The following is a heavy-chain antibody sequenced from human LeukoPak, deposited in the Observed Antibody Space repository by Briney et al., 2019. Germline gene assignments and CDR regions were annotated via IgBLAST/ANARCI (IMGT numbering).Heavy chain of an antibody. D-gene: IGHD3-22*01. V-gene: IGHV1-18*01. CDR2: ISAYNGNT. Sequence: GASVKVSCKASGYTFTSYGISWVRQAPGQGLEWMGWISAYNGNTNYAQKLQGRVTMTTDTSTSTAYMELRSLRSDDTAVYYCARGTTYYYDSSGYYFGYWGQGTLVTVSS. J-gene: IGHJ4*02. CDR1: GYTFTSYG. CDR3: ARGTTYYYDSSGYYFGY.